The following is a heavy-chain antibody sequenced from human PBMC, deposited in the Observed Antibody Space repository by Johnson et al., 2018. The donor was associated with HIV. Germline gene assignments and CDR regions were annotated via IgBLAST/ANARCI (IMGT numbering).Heavy chain of an antibody. CDR1: GFTFSSYA. CDR2: IYYDGTNK. CDR3: AKVAVATAAGGVGLNI. V-gene: IGHV3-30*04. D-gene: IGHD6-13*01. Sequence: QVQLVESGGGLVQPGRSLRLSCAASGFTFSSYAMHWVRQAPGKGLDWVAVIYYDGTNKHYSDSVKGRFTISRVLSKNTLFLQMNSLSADDTAVYYCAKVAVATAAGGVGLNIWGPGTMVTVSS. J-gene: IGHJ3*02.